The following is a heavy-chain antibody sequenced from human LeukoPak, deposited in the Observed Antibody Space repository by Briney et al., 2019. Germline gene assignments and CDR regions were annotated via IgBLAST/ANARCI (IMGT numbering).Heavy chain of an antibody. J-gene: IGHJ5*02. Sequence: SETLSLTCSVSSGSVRSNYYSWAWIRQAPGKGLEWVGGLDDSGNTYYNPSLKSRLTMSVDTSKNHFSLDLKSVAAADTSVYYCARRLRIGAAEWFDPWGQGIMVTVSS. CDR2: LDDSGNT. D-gene: IGHD2-15*01. CDR3: ARRLRIGAAEWFDP. V-gene: IGHV4-39*02. CDR1: SGSVRSNYYS.